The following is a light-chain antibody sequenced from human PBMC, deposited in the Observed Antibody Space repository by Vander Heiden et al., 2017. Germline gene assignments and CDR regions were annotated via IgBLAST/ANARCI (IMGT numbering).Light chain of an antibody. CDR2: AND. J-gene: IGLJ2*01. CDR1: TSHIGGNA. CDR3: ASWDDILNGVV. V-gene: IGLV1-47*01. Sequence: QSVLTQPPSASATPGPRVTISCSGTTSHIGGNAVYGYQQLPGTAPNLLIYANDQRPSGVPDRFSASKSDTSASLAISGLRSEDEADYYCASWDDILNGVVFGGGTKLTVL.